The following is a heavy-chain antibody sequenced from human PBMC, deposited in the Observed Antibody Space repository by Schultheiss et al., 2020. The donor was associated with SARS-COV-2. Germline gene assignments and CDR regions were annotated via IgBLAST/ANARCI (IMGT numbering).Heavy chain of an antibody. V-gene: IGHV5-51*01. J-gene: IGHJ4*02. Sequence: GESLKISCKGSGYSFTSYWIGWVRQMPGKGLEWMGIIYPGDSDTRYSPSFQGQVTISADKSISTAYLQWSSLKALDTAMYYCAIPPPLDSSGWYEAGDYWGQGTLVTVSS. D-gene: IGHD6-19*01. CDR3: AIPPPLDSSGWYEAGDY. CDR1: GYSFTSYW. CDR2: IYPGDSDT.